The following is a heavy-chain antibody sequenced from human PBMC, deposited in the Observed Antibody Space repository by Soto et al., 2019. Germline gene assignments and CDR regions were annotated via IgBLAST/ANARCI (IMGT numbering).Heavy chain of an antibody. Sequence: GGSLRLSCAASGFTVSSNYMSWVRQAPGKGLEWVSVIYSGGSTYYADSVKGRFTISRDNSKNTLYLQMNSLRAEDTAVYYCASYDIFTGSIDYWGQGNLVTVSS. D-gene: IGHD3-9*01. J-gene: IGHJ4*02. V-gene: IGHV3-53*01. CDR2: IYSGGST. CDR1: GFTVSSNY. CDR3: ASYDIFTGSIDY.